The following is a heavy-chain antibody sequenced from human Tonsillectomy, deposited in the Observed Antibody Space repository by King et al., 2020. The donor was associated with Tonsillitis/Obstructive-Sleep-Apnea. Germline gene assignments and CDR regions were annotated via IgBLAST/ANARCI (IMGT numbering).Heavy chain of an antibody. Sequence: VQLVESGGGLVQPGGSLRLPCATSGFPFSDYAMNWVRQAPGKGLEWVSTISASGGTTYYADSVKGRFTISRDNSKNTLYLQMNSLRAEDTAVYYCAKDPSYGGTNTGSNWFDPWGQGALVTVSS. D-gene: IGHD5-18*01. J-gene: IGHJ5*02. V-gene: IGHV3-23*04. CDR3: AKDPSYGGTNTGSNWFDP. CDR1: GFPFSDYA. CDR2: ISASGGTT.